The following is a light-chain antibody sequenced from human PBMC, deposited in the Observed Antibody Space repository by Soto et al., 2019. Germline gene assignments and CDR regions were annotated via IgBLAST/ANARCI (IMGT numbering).Light chain of an antibody. CDR3: QQYTGPPTT. CDR2: GAS. J-gene: IGKJ5*01. V-gene: IGKV3-20*01. Sequence: EIILTKSPDTLSLSPEERATLSCRASQTVSSNYLAWCQQRPGQAPRLLIYGASTRAAGIPDRFSGSGSGTDFTLTITRLEPEDSAVYFCQQYTGPPTTLGQGIRLEIK. CDR1: QTVSSNY.